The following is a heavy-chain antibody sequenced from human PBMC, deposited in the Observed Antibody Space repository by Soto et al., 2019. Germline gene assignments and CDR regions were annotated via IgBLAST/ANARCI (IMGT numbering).Heavy chain of an antibody. Sequence: QVQLVQSVAEVKKPGASVKVSCKVSGYTLTELSMHWVRQAPGKGLEWMGGFDPEDGETIYAQKFQGRVTMTEDTSTDTAYMELSSLRSEDTAVYYCATDVAVAGRRNWYFDLWGRGTLVTVSS. CDR3: ATDVAVAGRRNWYFDL. CDR1: GYTLTELS. J-gene: IGHJ2*01. D-gene: IGHD6-19*01. CDR2: FDPEDGET. V-gene: IGHV1-24*01.